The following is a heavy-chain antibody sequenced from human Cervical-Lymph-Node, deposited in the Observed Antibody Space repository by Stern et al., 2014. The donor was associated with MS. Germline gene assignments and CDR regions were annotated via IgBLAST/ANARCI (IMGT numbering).Heavy chain of an antibody. J-gene: IGHJ4*02. CDR3: ARPLPYAN. V-gene: IGHV1-46*01. Sequence: QMQLVQSGAEVKKPGASVKLSCTASGYSISNYSIHWVRQDPGQGLVWMGMINPNGGRTTYAQKFQGRVTMTWDTSTTTVYMELSSLRSEDTAFYYCARPLPYANWGQGTLVTVSS. D-gene: IGHD4-17*01. CDR1: GYSISNYS. CDR2: INPNGGRT.